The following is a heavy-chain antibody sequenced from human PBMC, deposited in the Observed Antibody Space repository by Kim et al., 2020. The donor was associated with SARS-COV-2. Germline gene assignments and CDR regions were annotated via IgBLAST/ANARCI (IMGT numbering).Heavy chain of an antibody. J-gene: IGHJ3*02. CDR3: ARHAFTYYYDSSGYNPPPHAFDI. D-gene: IGHD3-22*01. Sequence: SETLSLTCTVSGGSISSSSYYWGWIRQPPGKGLEWIGSIYYSGSTYYNPSLKSPVTISVDTSKNQFSLKLSSVTAADTAVYYCARHAFTYYYDSSGYNPPPHAFDIWGQGTMVTVSS. V-gene: IGHV4-39*01. CDR1: GGSISSSSYY. CDR2: IYYSGST.